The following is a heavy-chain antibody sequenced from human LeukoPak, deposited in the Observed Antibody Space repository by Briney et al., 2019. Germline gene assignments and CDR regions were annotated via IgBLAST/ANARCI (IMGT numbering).Heavy chain of an antibody. D-gene: IGHD1-26*01. Sequence: GSLRLSCAASGFTFSSYSMDWVRQAPGKGLEWVSSISSSSSYIYYADSVKGRFTISRGNAKNSLYLQMNSLRAEDTAVYYCARGANSGSYPPHFDYWGQGTLVTVSS. CDR2: ISSSSSYI. CDR1: GFTFSSYS. J-gene: IGHJ4*02. V-gene: IGHV3-21*01. CDR3: ARGANSGSYPPHFDY.